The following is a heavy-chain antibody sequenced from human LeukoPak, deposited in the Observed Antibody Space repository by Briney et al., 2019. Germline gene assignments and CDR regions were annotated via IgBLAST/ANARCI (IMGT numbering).Heavy chain of an antibody. Sequence: GGSLRLSCAASGFSFSSYNMNWVRQAPGKGLEWVSSIDTSSSYIYYADSVKGRFTISRDNTKNSLYLQMDSLRAEDTAVYYCARADYDFWTGDFYYMDVWGKGTTVTVSS. CDR3: ARADYDFWTGDFYYMDV. J-gene: IGHJ6*03. CDR1: GFSFSSYN. CDR2: IDTSSSYI. D-gene: IGHD3-3*01. V-gene: IGHV3-21*01.